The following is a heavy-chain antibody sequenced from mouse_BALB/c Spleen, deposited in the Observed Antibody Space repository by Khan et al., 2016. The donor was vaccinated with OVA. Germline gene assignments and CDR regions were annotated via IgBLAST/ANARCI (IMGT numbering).Heavy chain of an antibody. Sequence: EVQLQESGPDLVKPSQSLSLTCTVTGYSITSGYSWHWIRQFPGNKLEWMGYIHYSGSPNYNPSLKSRISITRDTSKHQFFLQLNSVTTEDTATYYCAIYYDYDWLAYWGQGTLVTVSA. V-gene: IGHV3-1*02. CDR3: AIYYDYDWLAY. CDR2: IHYSGSP. D-gene: IGHD2-4*01. CDR1: GYSITSGYS. J-gene: IGHJ3*01.